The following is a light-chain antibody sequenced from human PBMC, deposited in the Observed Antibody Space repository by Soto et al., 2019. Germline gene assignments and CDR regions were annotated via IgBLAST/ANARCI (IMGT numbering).Light chain of an antibody. J-gene: IGLJ1*01. CDR3: CSDAGTFYV. CDR2: DVS. V-gene: IGLV2-11*01. Sequence: QSSLTQPRSVSGSPGQSVTISCTGTSIDFGGYNYVSWYQHHPGKAPKLMIYDVSERPSGVPDRFSGSKSGNTASLTIAGLQAEDEADYYCCSDAGTFYVVGKGTKVTVL. CDR1: SIDFGGYNY.